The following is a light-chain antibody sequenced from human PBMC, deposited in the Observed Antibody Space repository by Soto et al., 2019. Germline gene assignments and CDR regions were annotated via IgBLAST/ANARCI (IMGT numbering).Light chain of an antibody. J-gene: IGKJ3*01. CDR2: DVS. CDR1: QNVASY. V-gene: IGKV3-11*01. CDR3: QQRSRWPFT. Sequence: EIVLTQSPATLSLSPWDRATLSCRASQNVASYLAWFQQKPGQPPRLLVYDVSTRATGIPARFSCSGSETDFTLTISSLDPEDFAFYYCQQRSRWPFTFVLGTKLDMK.